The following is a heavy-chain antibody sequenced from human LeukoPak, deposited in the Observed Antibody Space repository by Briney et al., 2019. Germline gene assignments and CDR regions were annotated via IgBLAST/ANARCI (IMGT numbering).Heavy chain of an antibody. V-gene: IGHV4-59*01. J-gene: IGHJ3*02. Sequence: SETLSLTCTVSGDSIRSYYRSWIRQPPGKGLELIAYIYNSGSTYYNPSLKSRVTISVDTSKNQFSLKLSSVTAADTAVYYCARGKEWLLSGDAFDIWGQGTMVTVSS. CDR1: GDSIRSYY. D-gene: IGHD3-3*01. CDR2: IYNSGST. CDR3: ARGKEWLLSGDAFDI.